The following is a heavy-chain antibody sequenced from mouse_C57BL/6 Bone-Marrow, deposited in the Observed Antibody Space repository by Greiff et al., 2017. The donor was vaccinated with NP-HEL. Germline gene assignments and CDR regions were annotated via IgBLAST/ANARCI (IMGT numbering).Heavy chain of an antibody. CDR1: GYTFTSYW. Sequence: QVQLQQPGAELVMPGASVKLSCKASGYTFTSYWMHWVKQRPGQGLEWIGEIDPSDSYTNYNQKFKGKSTLTVDKSSSTAYMKLSRLTSEDSAVYYSASKFYGSSLYWYFDVWGTGTTVTVSS. V-gene: IGHV1-69*01. D-gene: IGHD1-1*01. J-gene: IGHJ1*03. CDR3: ASKFYGSSLYWYFDV. CDR2: IDPSDSYT.